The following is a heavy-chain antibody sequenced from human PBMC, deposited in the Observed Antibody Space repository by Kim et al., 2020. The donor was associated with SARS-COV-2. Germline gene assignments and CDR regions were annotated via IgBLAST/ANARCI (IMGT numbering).Heavy chain of an antibody. Sequence: GGSLRLSCAASGFTFSSQSMNWVRQAPGKGLEWVASISGAGDNMFYADSVKGRFTISRDNAKRTVSLQMNSLRVEDTALYYCTKRGGPGVRTDVWGQGTMVAVSS. D-gene: IGHD6-25*01. CDR2: ISGAGDNM. CDR3: TKRGGPGVRTDV. V-gene: IGHV3-21*01. CDR1: GFTFSSQS. J-gene: IGHJ6*02.